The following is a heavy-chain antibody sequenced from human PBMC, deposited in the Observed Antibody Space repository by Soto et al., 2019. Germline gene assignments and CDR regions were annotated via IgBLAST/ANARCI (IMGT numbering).Heavy chain of an antibody. D-gene: IGHD6-13*01. V-gene: IGHV3-21*01. Sequence: GESLKISCAASGFTFSSYSMNWVRQAPGKGLEWVSSISSSSSYIYYADSVKGRFTISRDNAKNSLYLQMNSLRAEDTAVYYCARGMSSSWYDFDYWGQGTLVTVSS. CDR1: GFTFSSYS. CDR3: ARGMSSSWYDFDY. CDR2: ISSSSSYI. J-gene: IGHJ4*02.